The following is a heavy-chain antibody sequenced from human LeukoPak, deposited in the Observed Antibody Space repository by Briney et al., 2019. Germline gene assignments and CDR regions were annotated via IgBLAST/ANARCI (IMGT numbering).Heavy chain of an antibody. CDR1: GGSFSNYY. D-gene: IGHD2-15*01. J-gene: IGHJ4*02. CDR3: ARVGYCSGGSCGELDY. V-gene: IGHV4-59*12. Sequence: SETLSLTCSVSGGSFSNYYWSWIRQPPGKGLEWIGFIYYSGTTDYNPSLKSRVTISVDTSKNQFSLKLSSVTAADTAVYYCARVGYCSGGSCGELDYWGQGTLVTVSS. CDR2: IYYSGTT.